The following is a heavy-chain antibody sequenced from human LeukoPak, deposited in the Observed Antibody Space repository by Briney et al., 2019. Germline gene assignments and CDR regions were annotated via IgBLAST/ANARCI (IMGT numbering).Heavy chain of an antibody. V-gene: IGHV3-66*01. CDR1: GFTFSNYA. CDR2: LYSGGST. Sequence: GGSLRLSCAASGFTFSNYAMSWVRQAPGRGLQWVSVLYSGGSTYYADSVKGRFTISRDNSKNTLYLQMNSLRAEDTAVYYCARDLTGDAYFDYWGQGTLVTVSS. J-gene: IGHJ4*02. CDR3: ARDLTGDAYFDY. D-gene: IGHD7-27*01.